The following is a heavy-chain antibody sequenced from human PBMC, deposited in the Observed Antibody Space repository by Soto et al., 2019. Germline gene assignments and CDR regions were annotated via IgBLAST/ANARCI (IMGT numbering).Heavy chain of an antibody. Sequence: GGSLRLSCAASGFTFSSYSMNWVRQAPGKGLEWVSYISSSISTIYYADSGKGRFTNSRDNAKNSLYLQMNSLRAEDTAVYYCARSALTTVTTFNFDYWGQGTLVTVSS. CDR1: GFTFSSYS. CDR3: ARSALTTVTTFNFDY. D-gene: IGHD4-4*01. V-gene: IGHV3-48*01. CDR2: ISSSISTI. J-gene: IGHJ4*02.